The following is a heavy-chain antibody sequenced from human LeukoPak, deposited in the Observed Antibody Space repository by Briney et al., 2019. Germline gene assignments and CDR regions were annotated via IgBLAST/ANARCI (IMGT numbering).Heavy chain of an antibody. CDR3: AREYCSSTSCYWEYFQH. D-gene: IGHD2-2*01. J-gene: IGHJ1*01. CDR2: ISSSGSTI. V-gene: IGHV3-11*04. CDR1: GFTFSDYY. Sequence: GGSLRLACAASGFTFSDYYMSWIRQAPGKGLEWVSYISSSGSTIYYADSVKGRFTISRDNAKNSLYLQMNSLRAEDTAVYYCAREYCSSTSCYWEYFQHWGQGILVTVSS.